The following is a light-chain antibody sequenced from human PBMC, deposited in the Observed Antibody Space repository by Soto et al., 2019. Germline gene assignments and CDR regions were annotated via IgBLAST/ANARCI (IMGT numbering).Light chain of an antibody. CDR2: EVS. Sequence: QSALTQPASVSGSPGQSITISCTGTSSYVGGYNYVSWYQQHPGKAPKLMIYEVSKRPSGVSNRFSGAKSGNTAALTISGLQAEDEADYYCSSYTSSSTPVVFGGGTKVTVL. CDR1: SSYVGGYNY. CDR3: SSYTSSSTPVV. V-gene: IGLV2-14*01. J-gene: IGLJ2*01.